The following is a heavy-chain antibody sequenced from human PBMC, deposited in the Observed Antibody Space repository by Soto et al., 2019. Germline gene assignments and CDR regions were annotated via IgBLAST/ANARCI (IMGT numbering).Heavy chain of an antibody. D-gene: IGHD1-26*01. CDR3: AKVRIVGAPLYHYYGMAV. V-gene: IGHV3-30*18. Sequence: QVQLVESGGGVVHPGRSLRLSCAASGFTFSSYGIHWVRQAPGKGLEWVAVISYDGSNKYYADSVKGRFTISRDNSKNTLYLQMNRLRPEDTAVYYCAKVRIVGAPLYHYYGMAVWGRGTTVTVSS. CDR2: ISYDGSNK. CDR1: GFTFSSYG. J-gene: IGHJ6*02.